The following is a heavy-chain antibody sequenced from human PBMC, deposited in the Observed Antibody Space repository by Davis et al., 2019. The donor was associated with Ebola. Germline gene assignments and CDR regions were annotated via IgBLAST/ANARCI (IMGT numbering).Heavy chain of an antibody. CDR1: GFNFRSYG. V-gene: IGHV3-33*01. CDR3: ARYHYGDPLDY. J-gene: IGHJ4*02. D-gene: IGHD4-17*01. CDR2: IWYDGSRK. Sequence: GESLKISCAASGFNFRSYGMHWVRQAPDKGLEWVAVIWYDGSRKYYGDSVKGRFTISRDNSNNLLYLQMNSLRAEDTAVYYCARYHYGDPLDYWGQGTLVTVSS.